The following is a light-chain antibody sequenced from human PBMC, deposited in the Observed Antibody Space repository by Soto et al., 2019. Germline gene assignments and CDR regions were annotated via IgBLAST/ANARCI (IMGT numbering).Light chain of an antibody. J-gene: IGLJ1*01. CDR2: EVN. CDR1: SSDVGGYDY. Sequence: QSVLTQPASVSGSPGQSITISCTGTSSDVGGYDYVSWYQQHPGKAPTVLIYEVNIRPSGVSSRFSGSKSGNTASLTISGLQAEDEADYYCCSYTSSSTRVFGTGTKLTVL. V-gene: IGLV2-14*01. CDR3: CSYTSSSTRV.